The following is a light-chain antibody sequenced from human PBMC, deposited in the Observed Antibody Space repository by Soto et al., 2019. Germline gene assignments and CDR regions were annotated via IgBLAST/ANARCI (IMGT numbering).Light chain of an antibody. J-gene: IGKJ5*01. V-gene: IGKV3-11*01. Sequence: EIVLTQSPASLSLSPGERATLSCRASQSVNSNLAWYQHKPGQAPRLLIYDASNRATGIPARFSGSGSGTDFTLTVSXLXXXXXXXXXCXHGSDWPPFTFGQGTRLE. CDR3: XHGSDWPPFT. CDR2: DAS. CDR1: QSVNSN.